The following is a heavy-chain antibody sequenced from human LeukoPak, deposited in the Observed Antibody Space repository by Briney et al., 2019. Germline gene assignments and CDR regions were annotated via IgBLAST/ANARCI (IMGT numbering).Heavy chain of an antibody. Sequence: EASVKVSCKTSGYSFPDYYMHWVRQAPGQGLEWMGWINPNSGGTSSEQKFQGRVTMTRDTSITTVYMEISWLTSDDTAIYYCARADRLHGGPYLIGPWGQGTLVTVSS. CDR3: ARADRLHGGPYLIGP. V-gene: IGHV1-2*02. J-gene: IGHJ5*02. CDR1: GYSFPDYY. CDR2: INPNSGGT. D-gene: IGHD2-21*01.